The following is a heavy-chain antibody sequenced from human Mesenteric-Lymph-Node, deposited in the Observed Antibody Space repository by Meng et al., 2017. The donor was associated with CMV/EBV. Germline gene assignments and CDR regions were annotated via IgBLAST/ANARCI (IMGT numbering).Heavy chain of an antibody. CDR1: RGEE. CDR3: ARVWFGEYY. V-gene: IGHV4-34*01. CDR2: RKKRGRK. J-gene: IGHJ4*02. Sequence: RGEEWSRKRKKEGKGKEGIGERKKRGRKKKKTKKKSRVRISVDTSKKQISLKLSSVTAADTAVYYCARVWFGEYYWGQGTLVTVSS. D-gene: IGHD3-10*01.